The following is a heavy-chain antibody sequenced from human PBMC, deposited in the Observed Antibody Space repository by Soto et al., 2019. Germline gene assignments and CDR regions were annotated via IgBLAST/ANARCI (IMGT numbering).Heavy chain of an antibody. CDR3: AKDILQSDPYGMDV. CDR2: ISYDGSNK. CDR1: GFTFRSYG. V-gene: IGHV3-30*18. Sequence: QVQLVESGGDVVQPGRSLRLSCAASGFTFRSYGMHWVRQAPGKGLEWVAVISYDGSNKYYAESVKGRFTISRDNSKNTLSLQMNSLRGEDTAVYYCAKDILQSDPYGMDVWGQGTTVTVSS. J-gene: IGHJ6*02.